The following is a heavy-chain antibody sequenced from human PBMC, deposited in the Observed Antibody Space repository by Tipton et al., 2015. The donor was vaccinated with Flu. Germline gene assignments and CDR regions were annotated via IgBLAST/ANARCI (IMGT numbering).Heavy chain of an antibody. CDR1: GGSIRSYY. Sequence: LRLSCTVSGGSIRSYYWSWIRQPAGKGLEWIGRISPSGSTNYNASLEGRVTMSLDTSKSQLSLRLSSATAADTATYYCARDLRGYSGYTGGDAFDMWGQGTTVTVS. CDR2: ISPSGST. CDR3: ARDLRGYSGYTGGDAFDM. V-gene: IGHV4-4*07. J-gene: IGHJ3*02. D-gene: IGHD5-12*01.